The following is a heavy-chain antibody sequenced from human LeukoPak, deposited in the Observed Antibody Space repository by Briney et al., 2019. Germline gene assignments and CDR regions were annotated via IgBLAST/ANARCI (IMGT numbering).Heavy chain of an antibody. CDR1: GGSMSSYY. V-gene: IGHV4-59*08. CDR2: IYYSGST. CDR3: ARGARAGYNLEPFDY. D-gene: IGHD5-24*01. J-gene: IGHJ4*02. Sequence: SEALSLTCTVSGGSMSSYYWSWIRQPPGKGLEWIGYIYYSGSTKYNPSLKSRVTISVDTSKNQFSLKLSSVTAADTAVYYCARGARAGYNLEPFDYWGQGTLLTVST.